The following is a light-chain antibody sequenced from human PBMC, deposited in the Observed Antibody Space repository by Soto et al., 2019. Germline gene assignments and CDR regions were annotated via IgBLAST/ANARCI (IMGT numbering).Light chain of an antibody. CDR2: GVS. CDR3: HQYGSSHS. V-gene: IGKV3-20*01. CDR1: QSVINY. J-gene: IGKJ2*03. Sequence: EVVLTQSPGTLSLSPGERATLSCRASQSVINYLGWYQQKPGQAPRLLIYGVSSRATGISDRFSGSGSGTDFTLTISRLEPEDFAVYYCHQYGSSHSFGQGTKLEIK.